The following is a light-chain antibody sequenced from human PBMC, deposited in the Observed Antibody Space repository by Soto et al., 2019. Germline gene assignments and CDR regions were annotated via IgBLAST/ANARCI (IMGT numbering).Light chain of an antibody. V-gene: IGKV1-5*01. J-gene: IGKJ4*01. CDR1: QSISSW. CDR3: QQYNSYILT. Sequence: DIQMTQSPSTLSASVGDRVTITCRASQSISSWLAWYQQKPGKAPKLLIYDASSLESGVPSRFSGSGSGTEFTLTISSLQPDDFATHYCQQYNSYILTFGGGTKVDIK. CDR2: DAS.